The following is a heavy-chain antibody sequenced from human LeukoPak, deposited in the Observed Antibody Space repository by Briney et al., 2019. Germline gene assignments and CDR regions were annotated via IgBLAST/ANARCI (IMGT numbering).Heavy chain of an antibody. D-gene: IGHD2-2*01. CDR2: IFHSGNT. CDR3: ARGITSFGHPYYFDY. Sequence: KASETLSLTCTVSDYSISSGYSWGWLRQPPGKGLAWIGNIFHSGNTYYSPSLKSRVTVSVDTSKNQFSLNVNSVSAADTAVYYCARGITSFGHPYYFDYWGQGALVTVSS. CDR1: DYSISSGYS. J-gene: IGHJ4*02. V-gene: IGHV4-38-2*02.